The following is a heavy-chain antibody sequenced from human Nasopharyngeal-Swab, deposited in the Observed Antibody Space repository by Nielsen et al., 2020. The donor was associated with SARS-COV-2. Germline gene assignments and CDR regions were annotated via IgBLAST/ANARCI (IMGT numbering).Heavy chain of an antibody. Sequence: ASVKVSCKASGYTSTGFDINWVRHVAGQGLEWIGWINLNSGNAGYAEKFQGRVTMTRDTSIRTAYMELSSLTSGDTAIYYCARGRPDSESMEWYPPRKCFDSWGQGTLVTVSS. CDR3: ARGRPDSESMEWYPPRKCFDS. CDR1: GYTSTGFD. CDR2: INLNSGNA. D-gene: IGHD2-8*01. J-gene: IGHJ5*01. V-gene: IGHV1-8*01.